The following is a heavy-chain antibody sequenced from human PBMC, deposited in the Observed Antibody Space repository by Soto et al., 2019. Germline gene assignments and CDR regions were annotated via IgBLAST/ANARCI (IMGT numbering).Heavy chain of an antibody. CDR3: ARVTGYPNEFDY. V-gene: IGHV3-21*01. CDR1: GFTFSSYS. D-gene: IGHD3-9*01. J-gene: IGHJ4*02. Sequence: VQLVESGGGLVKPGGSLRLSCAASGFTFSSYSMNWVRQAPGKGLEWVSSISSSSSYIYYADSVKGRFTISRDNAKNSLYLQMNGLRAEDTAVYYCARVTGYPNEFDYWGQGTLVTVSS. CDR2: ISSSSSYI.